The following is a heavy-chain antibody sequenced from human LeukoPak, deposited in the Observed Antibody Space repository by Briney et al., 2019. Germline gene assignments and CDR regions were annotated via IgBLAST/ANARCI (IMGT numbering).Heavy chain of an antibody. CDR3: ARPNSVLRFLEWPKGGYYYYYMDV. CDR2: MNPNSGNT. Sequence: ASVKVSCKASGYTFTSYDINWVRQATGQGLEWMGWMNPNSGNTGYAQKFQGRVTMTRNTFISTAYMELSSLRSEDTAVYYCARPNSVLRFLEWPKGGYYYYYMDVWGKGTTVTVSS. V-gene: IGHV1-8*01. J-gene: IGHJ6*03. CDR1: GYTFTSYD. D-gene: IGHD3-3*01.